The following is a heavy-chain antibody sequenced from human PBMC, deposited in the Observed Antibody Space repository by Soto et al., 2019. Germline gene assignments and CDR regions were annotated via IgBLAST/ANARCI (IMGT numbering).Heavy chain of an antibody. CDR3: AKNYYLDN. V-gene: IGHV3-23*01. CDR1: GFTFSSYA. J-gene: IGHJ4*02. Sequence: EVQLLESGGGLAQPGGSLRLSCAASGFTFSSYAMSWVRQAPGKGLEWVSSVNVDDSTYYANSVKCRFTISRDNSKNTVNLQMNSLRAEDTAVYYCAKNYYLDNWAQGTLVTVSS. CDR2: VNVDDST.